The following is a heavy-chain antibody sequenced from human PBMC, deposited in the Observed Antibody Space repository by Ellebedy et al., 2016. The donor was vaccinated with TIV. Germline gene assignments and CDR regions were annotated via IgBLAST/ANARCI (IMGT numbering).Heavy chain of an antibody. J-gene: IGHJ4*02. V-gene: IGHV2-5*02. D-gene: IGHD6-19*01. Sequence: SGPTLVKPTQTLTLTCTFSGFPLGTSTIGVGWIRQPPGKALEWLALIYRDADTHYRQSLQRRLTVTKYSSKNQVFLTMTDVDPVDTVTYYFVHSRRHVSGAVSFDFWGPGTLVTVSS. CDR2: IYRDADT. CDR3: VHSRRHVSGAVSFDF. CDR1: GFPLGTSTIG.